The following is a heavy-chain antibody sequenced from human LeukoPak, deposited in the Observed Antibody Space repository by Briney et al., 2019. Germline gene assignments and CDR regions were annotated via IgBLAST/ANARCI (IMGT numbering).Heavy chain of an antibody. D-gene: IGHD1-1*01. Sequence: SETLSLTCNVSGDSISGSDYYWGWMRQPPGKGLEWIANIWYSGSAYYNPSLQSRVTITVDTSKNQFSLKVKSVTAGDSAVYYCLRHAGGIILTWGQGTRVAVSS. V-gene: IGHV4-39*01. CDR2: IWYSGSA. CDR3: LRHAGGIILT. CDR1: GDSISGSDYY. J-gene: IGHJ5*02.